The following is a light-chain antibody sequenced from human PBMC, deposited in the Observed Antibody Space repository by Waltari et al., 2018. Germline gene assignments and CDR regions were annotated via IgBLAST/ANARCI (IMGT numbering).Light chain of an antibody. CDR2: AAS. CDR3: QQGKTFPLT. Sequence: QITQSPSSVSVSVGDRVTISCRASHDISSYLAWYQQKPGKAPKLLIYAASSLLSGVPSRFSGSGSGTDFTLTISSLQADDSATYYCQQGKTFPLTFGGGTKVEI. V-gene: IGKV1-12*01. CDR1: HDISSY. J-gene: IGKJ4*01.